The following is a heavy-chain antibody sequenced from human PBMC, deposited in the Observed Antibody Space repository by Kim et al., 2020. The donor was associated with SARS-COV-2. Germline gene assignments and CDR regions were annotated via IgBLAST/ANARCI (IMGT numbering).Heavy chain of an antibody. Sequence: KFQGRVTITADESTSTAYMELSSLRSEDTAVYYCAREPIYCSGGSCPTDYWGQGTLVTVSS. D-gene: IGHD2-15*01. CDR3: AREPIYCSGGSCPTDY. V-gene: IGHV1-69*01. J-gene: IGHJ4*02.